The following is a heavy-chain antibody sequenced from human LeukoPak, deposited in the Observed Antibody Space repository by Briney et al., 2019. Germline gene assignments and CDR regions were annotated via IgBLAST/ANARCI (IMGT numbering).Heavy chain of an antibody. J-gene: IGHJ4*02. CDR1: GFTFSTFA. Sequence: GGSLRLSCAASGFTFSTFAMSWVRQAPGKGLEWVSLISGSGGIIYYADSVNGRFTISRDNSKNTLYLQMHSLRAEDTAVYYCAARPGEVAVPFDYWGQGTLVTVSS. D-gene: IGHD2-15*01. CDR2: ISGSGGII. CDR3: AARPGEVAVPFDY. V-gene: IGHV3-23*01.